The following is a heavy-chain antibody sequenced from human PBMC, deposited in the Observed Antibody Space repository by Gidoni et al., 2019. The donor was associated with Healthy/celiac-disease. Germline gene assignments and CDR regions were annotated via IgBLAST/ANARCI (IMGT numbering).Heavy chain of an antibody. V-gene: IGHV3-7*03. D-gene: IGHD6-19*01. J-gene: IGHJ4*02. CDR3: ARGGPGYSSRVFDY. Sequence: EVQLVESGGGLVQPGGSLRFSCAASGFTFSSYWMSWVRQAPGKGLEWVANIKQDGSEKYYVDSVKGRFTISRDNAKNSLYLQMNSLRAEDTAVYYCARGGPGYSSRVFDYWGQGTLVTVSS. CDR2: IKQDGSEK. CDR1: GFTFSSYW.